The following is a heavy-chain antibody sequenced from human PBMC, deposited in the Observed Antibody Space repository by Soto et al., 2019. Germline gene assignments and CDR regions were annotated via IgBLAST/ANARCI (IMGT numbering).Heavy chain of an antibody. Sequence: SETLSLTCTVSGGSISSYYWSWIRQPPGKGLEWIGYIYYSGSTNYNPSLKSRITMTRDTSTSTVYMELSSLRSEDTAVYYCARARSYSHDAFDIWGQGTMVTVSS. CDR2: IYYSGST. CDR1: GGSISSYY. J-gene: IGHJ3*02. V-gene: IGHV4-59*01. CDR3: ARARSYSHDAFDI. D-gene: IGHD3-10*01.